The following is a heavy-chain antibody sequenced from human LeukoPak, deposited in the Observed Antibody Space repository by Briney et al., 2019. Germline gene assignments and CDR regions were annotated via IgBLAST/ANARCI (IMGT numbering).Heavy chain of an antibody. V-gene: IGHV3-23*01. D-gene: IGHD1-1*01. CDR3: AKRNWNDVTPIDY. Sequence: PGGSMSLSCAASGFTFSSYAMNWVRQALGQGLEFVSAISGSGGSTYYADSVKGRFTISRDNSKNTLYLQMNSLRAEDTAVYYCAKRNWNDVTPIDYWGQETLVTVSS. J-gene: IGHJ4*02. CDR2: ISGSGGST. CDR1: GFTFSSYA.